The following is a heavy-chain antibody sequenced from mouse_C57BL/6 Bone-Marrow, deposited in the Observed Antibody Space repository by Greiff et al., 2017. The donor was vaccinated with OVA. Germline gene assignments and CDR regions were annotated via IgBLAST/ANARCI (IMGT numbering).Heavy chain of an antibody. CDR1: GFTFSDYY. V-gene: IGHV5-12*01. CDR2: ISNGGGST. CDR3: ARRLLPHYYAMDY. D-gene: IGHD2-1*01. Sequence: EVKLMESGGGLVQPGGSLKLSCAASGFTFSDYYMYWVRQTPEKRLEWVAYISNGGGSTYYPDTVKGRFTISRDNAKNTLYLQMSRLKSEDTAMYYCARRLLPHYYAMDYWGQGTSVTVSS. J-gene: IGHJ4*01.